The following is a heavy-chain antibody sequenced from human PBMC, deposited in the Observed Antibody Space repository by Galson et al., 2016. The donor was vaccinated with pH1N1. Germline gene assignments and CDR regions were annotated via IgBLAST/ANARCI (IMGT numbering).Heavy chain of an antibody. Sequence: SVKVSCKASGGTFSNSAISWVRQAPGQGLEWMGGISPIFGSINYAQRSQGRVTVSADIFTNTAYMELSRLRSEDTAIYYCATAGPLVREILYYSYAMDVWGQGTTVTVSS. CDR3: ATAGPLVREILYYSYAMDV. J-gene: IGHJ6*02. CDR1: GGTFSNSA. CDR2: ISPIFGSI. V-gene: IGHV1-69*06. D-gene: IGHD3-10*01.